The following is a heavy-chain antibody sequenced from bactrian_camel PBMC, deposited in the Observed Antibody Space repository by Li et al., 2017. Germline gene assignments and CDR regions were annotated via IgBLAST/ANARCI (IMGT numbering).Heavy chain of an antibody. CDR1: GYILSSSV. D-gene: IGHD6*01. V-gene: IGHV3S54*01. CDR3: KTLPECSYCLPGICYRGEY. J-gene: IGHJ4*01. CDR2: ISTSGGST. Sequence: HVQLVESGGGTVQAGGSLRLSCAASGYILSSSVCVGWFRQAPGKEREGVAAISTSGGSTYYVDSVKGRFSISKVQGKEVVYLQMNNLKPEDTAMYSCKTLPECSYCLPGICYRGEYWGQGTQVTVS.